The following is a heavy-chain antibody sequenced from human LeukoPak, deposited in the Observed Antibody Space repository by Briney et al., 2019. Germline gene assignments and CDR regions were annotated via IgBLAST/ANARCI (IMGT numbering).Heavy chain of an antibody. J-gene: IGHJ5*02. CDR2: ISSSGSTI. V-gene: IGHV3-11*01. Sequence: GGSLRLSCAASGFTFSDYYMSWIRQAPGKGLEWVSYISSSGSTIYYADSVKGRFTISRDNAKNSLYPQMNSLRAEDTAVYYCARGRLAAAGDADDPWGQGTLVTVSS. D-gene: IGHD6-13*01. CDR1: GFTFSDYY. CDR3: ARGRLAAAGDADDP.